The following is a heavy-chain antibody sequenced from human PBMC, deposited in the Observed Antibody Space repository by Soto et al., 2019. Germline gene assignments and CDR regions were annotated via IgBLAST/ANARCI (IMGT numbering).Heavy chain of an antibody. CDR1: GGSISSGDYY. J-gene: IGHJ4*02. D-gene: IGHD3-3*01. Sequence: SETLSLTCTVSGGSISSGDYYWSWIRQPPGKGLEWIGYIYYSGSTYYNPSLKSRVTISVDTSKNQFSLKLSSVTAADTAVYYCARGSGYYTTIFDYWGQGTLVTVSS. CDR2: IYYSGST. CDR3: ARGSGYYTTIFDY. V-gene: IGHV4-30-4*01.